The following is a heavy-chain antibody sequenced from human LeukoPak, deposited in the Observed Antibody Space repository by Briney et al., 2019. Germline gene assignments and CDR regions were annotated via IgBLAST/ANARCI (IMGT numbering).Heavy chain of an antibody. CDR2: IRSNGGDT. CDR1: GFTFTSYS. CDR3: AKGGYTTWSEP. J-gene: IGHJ5*02. D-gene: IGHD2-15*01. V-gene: IGHV3-23*01. Sequence: GGSLRLSSAASGFTFTSYSMSWVRQAPGKGLEWVSTIRSNGGDTYYADSVKGRFTISRDNSKNTVYLEMNSLRAEDTAVYYCAKGGYTTWSEPCGHGTLVTVSS.